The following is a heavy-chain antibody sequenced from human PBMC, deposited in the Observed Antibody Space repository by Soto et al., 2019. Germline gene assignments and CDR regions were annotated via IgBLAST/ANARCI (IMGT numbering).Heavy chain of an antibody. D-gene: IGHD3-10*01. CDR2: IYYSGST. CDR3: ARDRSGGSGSYGPNYGMDV. Sequence: PSETLSLTCTVSGGSISSGGYYWSWIRQHPGKGLEWIGYIYYSGSTYYNPSLKSRVTISVDTSKNQFPLKLSSVTAADTAVYYCARDRSGGSGSYGPNYGMDVWGQGTTVTVSS. CDR1: GGSISSGGYY. V-gene: IGHV4-31*03. J-gene: IGHJ6*02.